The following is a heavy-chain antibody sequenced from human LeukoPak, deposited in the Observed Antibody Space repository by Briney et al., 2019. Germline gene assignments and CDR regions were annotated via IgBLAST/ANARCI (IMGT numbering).Heavy chain of an antibody. Sequence: PSETLSLTCTVYGGSFSDYYWSWIRQPPGKGLEWIGEINHSGSTNYSPSLKSRVTISVDTSNNQFSLKLSSVTAAYTAVYYCARGGRSYYDSSGYYYSWGQGILVTVSS. CDR2: INHSGST. V-gene: IGHV4-34*01. CDR1: GGSFSDYY. CDR3: ARGGRSYYDSSGYYYS. J-gene: IGHJ4*02. D-gene: IGHD3-22*01.